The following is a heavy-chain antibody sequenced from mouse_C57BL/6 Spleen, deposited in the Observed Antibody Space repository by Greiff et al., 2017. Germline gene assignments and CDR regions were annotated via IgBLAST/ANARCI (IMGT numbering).Heavy chain of an antibody. J-gene: IGHJ4*01. CDR1: GYTFTSYW. CDR2: IDPSDSET. V-gene: IGHV1-52*01. D-gene: IGHD2-1*01. CDR3: AREREYGNYAMDY. Sequence: QVQLQQPGAELVRPGSSVKLSCKASGYTFTSYWMHWVKQRPIQGLEWIGNIDPSDSETHYNQKFKDKATLTVDKSSSTAYMQLSSLTSEDSAVYYCAREREYGNYAMDYWGQGTSVTVSS.